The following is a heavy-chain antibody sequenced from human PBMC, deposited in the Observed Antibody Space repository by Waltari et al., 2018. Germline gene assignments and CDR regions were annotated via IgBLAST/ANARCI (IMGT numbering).Heavy chain of an antibody. J-gene: IGHJ4*02. CDR1: GLTFSSSW. CDR2: RNPDERAK. Sequence: EMQLVESGGGLVQPGGSLRLSCADSGLTFSSSWITWVRQAPGKGWERVASRNPDERAKYYLDSVEGRFTSSRDNAKNSLYLQMNSLRAEDTAIYYCARDRAYSSFDYWGQGTLVTVSS. D-gene: IGHD5-18*01. CDR3: ARDRAYSSFDY. V-gene: IGHV3-7*01.